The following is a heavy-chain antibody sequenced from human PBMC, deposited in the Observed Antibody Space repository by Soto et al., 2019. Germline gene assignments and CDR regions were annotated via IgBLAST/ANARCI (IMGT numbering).Heavy chain of an antibody. J-gene: IGHJ6*02. Sequence: SQTLALTCAISGDSVSSNSAAWNWIRQSPSRGLEWLGRTYYRSKWYNDYAVSVKSRITINPDTSKNQFSLQLNSVTPKDTAVYYCARYQRIAVAGTKYYYYGMDVWGQGTTVTVSS. D-gene: IGHD6-19*01. V-gene: IGHV6-1*01. CDR2: TYYRSKWYN. CDR3: ARYQRIAVAGTKYYYYGMDV. CDR1: GDSVSSNSAA.